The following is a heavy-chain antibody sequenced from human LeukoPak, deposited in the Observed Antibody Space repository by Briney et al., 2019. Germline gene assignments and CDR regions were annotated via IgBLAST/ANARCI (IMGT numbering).Heavy chain of an antibody. V-gene: IGHV3-21*01. J-gene: IGHJ4*02. Sequence: GGSLRLSCAASGFTFSSYEMNWVRQAPGKGLEWVSSISSSSSYIYYADSVKGRFTISRDNAKNSLYLQMNSLRAEDTAVYYCAREDDSSGWPFDYWGQGTLVTVSS. CDR2: ISSSSSYI. D-gene: IGHD3-22*01. CDR1: GFTFSSYE. CDR3: AREDDSSGWPFDY.